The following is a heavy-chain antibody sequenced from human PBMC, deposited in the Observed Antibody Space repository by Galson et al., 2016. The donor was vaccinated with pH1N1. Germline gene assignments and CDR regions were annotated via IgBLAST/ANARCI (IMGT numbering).Heavy chain of an antibody. D-gene: IGHD3-22*01. Sequence: SLRLSCAASGFTFSIFAMSWVRQAPGKGLEWVSGISPSGDNTYFADSVKGRITISRDNSKNTLYLEMSSLRAEDTAVYYCVKYDSSGYYYGRLANWGQGTLVTVSS. J-gene: IGHJ4*02. V-gene: IGHV3-23*01. CDR2: ISPSGDNT. CDR1: GFTFSIFA. CDR3: VKYDSSGYYYGRLAN.